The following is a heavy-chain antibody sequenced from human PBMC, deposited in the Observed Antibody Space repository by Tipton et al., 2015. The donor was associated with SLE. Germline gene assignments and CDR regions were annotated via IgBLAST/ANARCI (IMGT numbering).Heavy chain of an antibody. V-gene: IGHV4-59*12. Sequence: TLSLTCTVSGGSISSYYWSWIRQPPGKGLEWIGYIYYSGSTNYNPSLKSRVTISVDTSKNQFSLKLSSVTAADTAVYYCANWGPIVYYYYYMDVWGKGTTVTVSS. CDR1: GGSISSYY. CDR2: IYYSGST. J-gene: IGHJ6*03. CDR3: ANWGPIVYYYYYMDV. D-gene: IGHD3-16*01.